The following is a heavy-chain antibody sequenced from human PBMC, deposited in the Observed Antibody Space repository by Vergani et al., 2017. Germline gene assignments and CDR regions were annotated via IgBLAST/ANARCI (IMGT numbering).Heavy chain of an antibody. Sequence: EVQLVETGGGLIQPGGSLRLSCAASGFTVSSNYMSWVRQASGKGLEWVSVIYSGGSTYYADSVKGRFTISRDNSKNTLYLQMNSLRAEDTAVYYCAKDYYDRSGYYYFDYWGQGTLVTVSA. J-gene: IGHJ4*02. V-gene: IGHV3-53*05. D-gene: IGHD3-22*01. CDR3: AKDYYDRSGYYYFDY. CDR1: GFTVSSNY. CDR2: IYSGGST.